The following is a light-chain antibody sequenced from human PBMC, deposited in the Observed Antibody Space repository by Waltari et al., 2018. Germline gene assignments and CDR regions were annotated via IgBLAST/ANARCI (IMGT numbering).Light chain of an antibody. CDR3: QTGGHGTWV. J-gene: IGLJ3*02. CDR2: VNSAGSH. CDR1: SGHSSHV. V-gene: IGLV4-69*01. Sequence: QLVLTQSPSASASLGPPAKLTRTLSSGHSSHVIAWHQQQPEKGPRCVMKVNSAGSHSKGDEIPDRFSGSSSGAERYLTISSVQSEDEADYYCQTGGHGTWVFGGGTKLTVL.